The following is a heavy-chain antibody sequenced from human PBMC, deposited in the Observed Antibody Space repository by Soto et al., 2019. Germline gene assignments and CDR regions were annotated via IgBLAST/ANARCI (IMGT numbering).Heavy chain of an antibody. D-gene: IGHD1-7*01. V-gene: IGHV1-8*01. CDR3: ARGFDNWNYENYYYYYMDV. Sequence: EASVKVSCKASGYTFTSYDINWVRQATGQGLEWMGWMNPNSGNTGYAQKFQGRVTMTRNTSISTAYMELSSLRSEDTAVYYCARGFDNWNYENYYYYYMDVWGKGTTVTVS. CDR1: GYTFTSYD. CDR2: MNPNSGNT. J-gene: IGHJ6*03.